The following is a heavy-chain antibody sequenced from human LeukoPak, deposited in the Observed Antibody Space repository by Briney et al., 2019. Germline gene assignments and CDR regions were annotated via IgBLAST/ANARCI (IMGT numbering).Heavy chain of an antibody. J-gene: IGHJ5*02. V-gene: IGHV1-8*03. CDR1: GYTFTSYD. Sequence: GASVKVSCKASGYTFTSYDINWVRQATGQGLEWMGWMNPNSGNTGYAQKFQGRVTITRNTSISTAYMELSSLRSEDTAVYYCARDSIVVVPAALHGGVDNWFDPWGQGTLVTVSS. D-gene: IGHD2-2*01. CDR2: MNPNSGNT. CDR3: ARDSIVVVPAALHGGVDNWFDP.